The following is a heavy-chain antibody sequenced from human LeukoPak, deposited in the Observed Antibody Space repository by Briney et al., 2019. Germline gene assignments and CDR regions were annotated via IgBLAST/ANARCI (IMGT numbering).Heavy chain of an antibody. J-gene: IGHJ6*03. CDR3: TTAHGPVVYMDV. CDR2: IKSKTDGGTT. CDR1: GFTFSNAW. Sequence: GGSLRLSCAASGFTFSNAWMSWVRQAPGKGLEWVGRIKSKTDGGTTDYAAPVKGRFTISRDDSKNTLYLQMNSLKTEDTAVYYCTTAHGPVVYMDVWGKGTTVTVSS. V-gene: IGHV3-15*01. D-gene: IGHD3-16*02.